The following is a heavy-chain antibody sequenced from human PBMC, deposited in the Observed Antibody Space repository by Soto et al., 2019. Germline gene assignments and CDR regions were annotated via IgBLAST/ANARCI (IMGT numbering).Heavy chain of an antibody. J-gene: IGHJ4*02. V-gene: IGHV4-31*03. CDR2: IYFSGST. CDR3: ARDGTQSAWSFQDY. Sequence: QVQLQESGPGLVKPSQTLSLTCTVSGGSISSGSAYWSWIRQHPGKGLAWIGYIYFSGSTYYNPSLKGRVKISVDTSKNQFYLRLTSVTAADTAVYYCARDGTQSAWSFQDYWGQGTLVTVSS. D-gene: IGHD6-19*01. CDR1: GGSISSGSAY.